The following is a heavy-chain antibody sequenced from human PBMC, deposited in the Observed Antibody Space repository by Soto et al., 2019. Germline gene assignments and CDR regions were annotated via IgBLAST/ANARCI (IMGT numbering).Heavy chain of an antibody. CDR3: VIDDAARGFGELDY. CDR1: GFAFSPAW. V-gene: IGHV3-15*01. Sequence: EVQVVESGGGLVKPGGSLRLSCAASGFAFSPAWMTWVRQAPGKGLEWVALIKSKTSGETRAYAAPVKGRFTISRDDSENTVFLQKDRPKTGETAVYYCVIDDAARGFGELDYWGRGTLVTVSS. J-gene: IGHJ4*02. D-gene: IGHD3-10*01. CDR2: IKSKTSGETR.